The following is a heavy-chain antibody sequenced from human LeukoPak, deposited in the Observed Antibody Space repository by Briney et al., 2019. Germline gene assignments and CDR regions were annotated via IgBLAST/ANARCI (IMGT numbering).Heavy chain of an antibody. CDR1: GFTFSSYA. J-gene: IGHJ4*02. D-gene: IGHD3-3*01. Sequence: GRSLRLSCAASGFTFSSYAMSWVRQAPGKGLEWVSAISGSGGSTYYADSVKGRFTISRDNSKNTLYLQMNSLRAEDTAVYYCAKDQGYDFWSGYYGSFDYWGQGTLVTVSS. CDR2: ISGSGGST. V-gene: IGHV3-23*01. CDR3: AKDQGYDFWSGYYGSFDY.